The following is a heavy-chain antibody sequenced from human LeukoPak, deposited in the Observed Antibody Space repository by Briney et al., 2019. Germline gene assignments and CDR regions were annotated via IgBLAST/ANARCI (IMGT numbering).Heavy chain of an antibody. D-gene: IGHD3-10*01. V-gene: IGHV4-59*08. CDR3: ARHRLWYYYGSGSYYTKGQGDNWFDP. Sequence: SEALSLTCTVAGGSISSYYWSWIRQPPGKGLEFIGYIYYSGSTNYNPSLKSRVTISVDTSKNQFSLKLSSVTAADTAVYYCARHRLWYYYGSGSYYTKGQGDNWFDPWGQGTLVTVSS. CDR1: GGSISSYY. J-gene: IGHJ5*02. CDR2: IYYSGST.